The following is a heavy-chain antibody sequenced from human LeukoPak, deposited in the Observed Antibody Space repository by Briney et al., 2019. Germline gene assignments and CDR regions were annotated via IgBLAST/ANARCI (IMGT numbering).Heavy chain of an antibody. D-gene: IGHD4/OR15-4a*01. CDR1: GYIFTGYY. CDR2: INPKSGDT. Sequence: ASVKVSCKASGYIFTGYYIHWVRQAPGQGPEWMGFINPKSGDTKLAQKFQGRVTMTRDTSISTGYMELSSLRSDDTAVYYCAKGGTWDYAASLFDIWGQGTLVTVSS. V-gene: IGHV1-2*02. CDR3: AKGGTWDYAASLFDI. J-gene: IGHJ4*02.